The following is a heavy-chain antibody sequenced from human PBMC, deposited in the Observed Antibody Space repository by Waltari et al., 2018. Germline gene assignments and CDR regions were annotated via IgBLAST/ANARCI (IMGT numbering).Heavy chain of an antibody. CDR1: GGSLSSRHYY. V-gene: IGHV4-31*03. CDR3: AVPLTRYGSFDH. J-gene: IGHJ4*02. CDR2: IYSSGTT. Sequence: QVQLQESGPGLVKPSQTLSLTCTVSGGSLSSRHYYWSWIRQHPGKGLEWIGFIYSSGTTYYSPSLRSRVIISVDTSKNQFSLKLNSVTAADTAVYYCAVPLTRYGSFDHWGQGTLVTVSS. D-gene: IGHD5-18*01.